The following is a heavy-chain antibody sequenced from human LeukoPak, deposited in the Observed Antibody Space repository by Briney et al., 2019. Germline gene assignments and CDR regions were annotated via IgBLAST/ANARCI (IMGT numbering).Heavy chain of an antibody. CDR1: GFTFSSYW. J-gene: IGHJ4*02. D-gene: IGHD1-26*01. Sequence: GGSLRLSCAASGFTFSSYWMSWVRQAPGKRLEWVANIKQDGSEKYYVDSVKGRFTISRDNAKNSLYLQMNSLRAEDTAVYYCASSGSYWILFDYWGQGTLVTVSS. CDR2: IKQDGSEK. V-gene: IGHV3-7*01. CDR3: ASSGSYWILFDY.